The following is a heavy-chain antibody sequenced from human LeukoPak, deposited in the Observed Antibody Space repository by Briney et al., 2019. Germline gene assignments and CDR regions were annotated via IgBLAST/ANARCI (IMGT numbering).Heavy chain of an antibody. Sequence: SETLSLTCTVSGGSISSGGYYWSWIRQPPGKGLEWIGYIYHSGSTYYNPSLKSRVTISVDRSKNQFSLKLSSVTAADTAVYYCARAPSTSTSCSFDYWGQGTLVTVSS. CDR1: GGSISSGGYY. V-gene: IGHV4-30-2*01. D-gene: IGHD2-2*01. J-gene: IGHJ4*02. CDR3: ARAPSTSTSCSFDY. CDR2: IYHSGST.